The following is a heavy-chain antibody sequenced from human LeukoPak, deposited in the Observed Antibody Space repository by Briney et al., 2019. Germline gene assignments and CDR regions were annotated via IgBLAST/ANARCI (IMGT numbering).Heavy chain of an antibody. D-gene: IGHD6-19*01. J-gene: IGHJ4*02. CDR3: ARIDRAVAGTIDY. V-gene: IGHV4-59*08. Sequence: SETLSLTCTVSGGSISSYFWSWIRQPPGKGLEWIGYIYYSGSTNYNPSLKSRVTMSVDTSKNQFSLKVSSVTAADTAVYYCARIDRAVAGTIDYWGQGTLVTVSS. CDR2: IYYSGST. CDR1: GGSISSYF.